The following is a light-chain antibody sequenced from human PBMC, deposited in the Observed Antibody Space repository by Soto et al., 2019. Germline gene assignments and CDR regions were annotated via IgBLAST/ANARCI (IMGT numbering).Light chain of an antibody. CDR2: GAS. Sequence: IQMTQSPSSLSASVGDRVSITCRASQSIGDHLNWYQQKPGKAPNLLIYGASSLQSGVPSRFSGSGSGTDFTLTITSLQAEDLANYYWQQFHTTPTFGQGTKLEIK. CDR1: QSIGDH. V-gene: IGKV1-39*01. J-gene: IGKJ2*01. CDR3: QQFHTTPT.